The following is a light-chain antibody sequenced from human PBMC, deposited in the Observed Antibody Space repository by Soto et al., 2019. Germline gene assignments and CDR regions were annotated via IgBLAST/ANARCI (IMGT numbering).Light chain of an antibody. V-gene: IGLV2-8*01. J-gene: IGLJ1*01. CDR2: EVS. CDR3: SSYAGSNNPYV. Sequence: QSVLTQPPSASASPGQSVTISCTGTSGDVGAYDYVSWYQQHPGKAPKLMIYEVSKRPSGVPDRFSGSKSGNTASLTVSGLQADDEADYYCSSYAGSNNPYVFGTGTKVTVL. CDR1: SGDVGAYDY.